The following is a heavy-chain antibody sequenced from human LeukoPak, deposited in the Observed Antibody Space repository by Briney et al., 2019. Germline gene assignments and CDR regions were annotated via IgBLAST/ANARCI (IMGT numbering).Heavy chain of an antibody. CDR1: GGSISSSSYY. D-gene: IGHD3-22*01. J-gene: IGHJ4*02. V-gene: IGHV4-39*01. Sequence: PSETLSLTCTVSGGSISSSSYYWGWIRQPPGKGLEWIGSIYYSGSTYYSPSLKSRVAISVDTSKNQFSLKLSSVTAADTAVYYCARHLTYDSSGYYFMYYFDYWGQGTLVTVSS. CDR2: IYYSGST. CDR3: ARHLTYDSSGYYFMYYFDY.